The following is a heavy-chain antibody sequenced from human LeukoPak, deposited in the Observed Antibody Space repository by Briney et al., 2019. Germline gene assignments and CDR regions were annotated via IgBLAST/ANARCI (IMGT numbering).Heavy chain of an antibody. J-gene: IGHJ3*02. Sequence: SVKVSCKASGGTFSSYAISWVRQAPGQGLEWMGRIIPILGIANYAQKFQGRVTITADKSTSTAYVELRSLTSDDTAVYYCTRDLGIIWGQGTMVTVSS. CDR1: GGTFSSYA. CDR3: TRDLGII. CDR2: IIPILGIA. D-gene: IGHD1-14*01. V-gene: IGHV1-69*04.